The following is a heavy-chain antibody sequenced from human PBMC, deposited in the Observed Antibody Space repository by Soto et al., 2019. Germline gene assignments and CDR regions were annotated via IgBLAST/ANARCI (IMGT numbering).Heavy chain of an antibody. V-gene: IGHV4-39*01. CDR3: ARLPRYYGDQYYFDY. CDR1: GGSISSSSYY. Sequence: SETLSLTCTVSGGSISSSSYYWGWIRQPPGKGLEWIGSIYYSGSTYYNPSLKSRVTISVDTSKNQFSLKLSSVTAADTAVYYCARLPRYYGDQYYFDYWGQGTLVTVSS. CDR2: IYYSGST. J-gene: IGHJ4*02. D-gene: IGHD4-17*01.